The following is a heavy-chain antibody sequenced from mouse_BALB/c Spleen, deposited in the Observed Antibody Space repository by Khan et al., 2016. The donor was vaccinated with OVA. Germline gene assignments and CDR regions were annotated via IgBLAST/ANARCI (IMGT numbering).Heavy chain of an antibody. CDR1: GHAFSNYW. D-gene: IGHD2-3*01. CDR3: AREGYDGYYRAWFAY. V-gene: IGHV1-80*01. J-gene: IGHJ3*01. Sequence: VQLKQAGAELVRPGSSVKISCKASGHAFSNYWMNWVKQRPGQGLEWIGQIYPGEANTNYNGKFKGKVTLTVDKSSSTAYMQLSSLTSADSAVYFCAREGYDGYYRAWFAYWGQGTLVTVSA. CDR2: IYPGEANT.